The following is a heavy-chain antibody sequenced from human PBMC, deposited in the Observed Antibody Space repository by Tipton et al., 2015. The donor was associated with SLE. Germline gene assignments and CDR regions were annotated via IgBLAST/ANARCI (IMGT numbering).Heavy chain of an antibody. CDR1: GGSISCYY. V-gene: IGHV4-59*12. CDR2: IYYSGST. Sequence: TLSLTCTVSGGSISCYYWSWIRQPPGKGLEWIGYIYYSGSTNYNPSLKSRVIISVDTSKNQFSLNLSSVTDADTAVYYCVRERKYVVRFRELVAPDLWGQGTAITVSS. CDR3: VRERKYVVRFRELVAPDL. J-gene: IGHJ3*01. D-gene: IGHD1-26*01.